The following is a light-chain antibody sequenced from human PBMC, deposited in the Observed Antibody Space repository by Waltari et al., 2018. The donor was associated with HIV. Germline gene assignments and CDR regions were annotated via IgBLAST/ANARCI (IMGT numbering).Light chain of an antibody. CDR3: QQYGTSPYT. J-gene: IGKJ2*01. CDR2: GAS. Sequence: PGERATLSCRASQRVSSSHLAWYQQTPGLPPRLLIYGASSRATGIPDRFGGSGSGTDFTLTISRLEPEDFAVYYCQQYGTSPYTFGQGTKLEIK. CDR1: QRVSSSH. V-gene: IGKV3-20*01.